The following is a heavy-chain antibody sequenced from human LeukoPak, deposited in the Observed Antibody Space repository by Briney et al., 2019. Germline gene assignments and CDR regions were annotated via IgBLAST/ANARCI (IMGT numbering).Heavy chain of an antibody. Sequence: ASVKVSCKASGYTFTSYGISWVRQAPGQGLEWMGWISAYNGNTNYAQKLQGRVTMTPDTSTSTAYMELRSLRSDDTAVYYCAREHYDILTGPDAFDIWGQGTMVTVSS. CDR1: GYTFTSYG. CDR3: AREHYDILTGPDAFDI. CDR2: ISAYNGNT. V-gene: IGHV1-18*01. D-gene: IGHD3-9*01. J-gene: IGHJ3*02.